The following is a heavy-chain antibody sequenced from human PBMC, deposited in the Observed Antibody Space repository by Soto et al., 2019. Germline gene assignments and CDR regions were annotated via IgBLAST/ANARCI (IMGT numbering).Heavy chain of an antibody. V-gene: IGHV3-7*03. D-gene: IGHD4-17*01. CDR2: IKQNGSKT. CDR1: GFTFSSYW. J-gene: IGHJ4*02. CDR3: TSTSTAR. Sequence: GGSLRLSCAASGFTFSSYWMSWVRQAPGKGLEWVANIKQNGSKTYYADSVKGRFTISRDNSKNTLYLQMNSLRAEDTAVYYCTSTSTARWGQGTLVTVSS.